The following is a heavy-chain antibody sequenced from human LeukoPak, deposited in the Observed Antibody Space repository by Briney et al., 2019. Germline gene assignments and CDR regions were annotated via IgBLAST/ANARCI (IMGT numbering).Heavy chain of an antibody. CDR1: GGSISNKY. CDR2: IYYSGNT. J-gene: IGHJ3*02. D-gene: IGHD3-22*01. Sequence: SETLSLTCTVSGGSISNKYWSWIRQPPGKGLEWIGYIYYSGNTNYNPSLKSRVTILVDTSKNQVSLKLNSVTAADTAVYYCARESYYDSSGYSHDAFDIWGQGTMVTVSS. CDR3: ARESYYDSSGYSHDAFDI. V-gene: IGHV4-59*12.